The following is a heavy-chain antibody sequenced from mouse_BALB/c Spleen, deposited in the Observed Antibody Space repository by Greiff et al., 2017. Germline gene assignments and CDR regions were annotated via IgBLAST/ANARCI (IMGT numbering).Heavy chain of an antibody. CDR3: ACNYGNYPLGY. CDR1: GFTFSSYG. CDR2: ISSGGSYT. V-gene: IGHV5-6*01. Sequence: EVQVVESGGDLVKPGGSLKLSCAASGFTFSSYGMSWVRQTPDKRLEWVATISSGGSYTYYPDSVKGRFTISRDNAKNTLYLQMSSLKSEDTAMYYCACNYGNYPLGYWGQGTTLTVSS. J-gene: IGHJ2*01. D-gene: IGHD2-1*01.